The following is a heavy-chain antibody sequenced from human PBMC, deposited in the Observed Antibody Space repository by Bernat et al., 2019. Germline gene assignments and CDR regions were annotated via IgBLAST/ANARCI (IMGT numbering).Heavy chain of an antibody. D-gene: IGHD3-3*01. CDR3: ARVGTDGYYDFWSGYFDY. V-gene: IGHV3-23*01. CDR2: ISGSGGST. J-gene: IGHJ4*02. CDR1: GFTFSSYA. Sequence: EVQLLESGGGLVQPGGSLRLSCAASGFTFSSYAMSWVRQAPGKGLEWVSAISGSGGSTYYADSVKGRFTISRDNSKNTLYLQMNSLRAEDTAVYYCARVGTDGYYDFWSGYFDYWGQGTLVTVSS.